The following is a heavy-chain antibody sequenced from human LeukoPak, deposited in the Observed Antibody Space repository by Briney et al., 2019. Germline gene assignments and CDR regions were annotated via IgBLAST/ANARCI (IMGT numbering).Heavy chain of an antibody. CDR2: IYYSGST. J-gene: IGHJ4*02. Sequence: SQTLSLTCTVSGGSISSGDYYWSWIRQPPGEGLEWLGYIYYSGSTYYNPSLKSRVTISVDTSKNQFSLKLSSVTAADTAVYYCARDLNYYGSGSSVDYWGQGTLVTVSS. V-gene: IGHV4-30-4*01. CDR3: ARDLNYYGSGSSVDY. CDR1: GGSISSGDYY. D-gene: IGHD3-10*01.